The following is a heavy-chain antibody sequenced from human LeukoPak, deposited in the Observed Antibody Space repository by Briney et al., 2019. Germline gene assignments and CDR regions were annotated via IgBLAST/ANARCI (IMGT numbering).Heavy chain of an antibody. V-gene: IGHV3-30*03. J-gene: IGHJ4*02. D-gene: IGHD3-16*01. CDR1: GFTFSSYG. CDR2: ISYDGSNK. CDR3: VCLGLGWLSLD. Sequence: GRSLRLSCAASGFTFSSYGMHWVRQAPGKGLEWVALISYDGSNKYYADSVKGRFTISRDNSKNTLFLQMNSLRVEDTAVYYCVCLGLGWLSLDWGQGTLVTVSS.